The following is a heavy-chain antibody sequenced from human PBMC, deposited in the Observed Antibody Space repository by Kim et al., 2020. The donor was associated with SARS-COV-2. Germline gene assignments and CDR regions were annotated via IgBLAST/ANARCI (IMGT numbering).Heavy chain of an antibody. CDR3: ASLYDSSGYYHGGY. D-gene: IGHD3-22*01. CDR2: INHSGST. V-gene: IGHV4-34*01. CDR1: GGSFSGYY. J-gene: IGHJ4*02. Sequence: SETLSLTCAVYGGSFSGYYWSWIRQPPGKGLEWIGEINHSGSTNYNPSLKSRVTISVDTSKNQFSLKLSSVTAADTAVYYCASLYDSSGYYHGGYWGQGTLVTVSS.